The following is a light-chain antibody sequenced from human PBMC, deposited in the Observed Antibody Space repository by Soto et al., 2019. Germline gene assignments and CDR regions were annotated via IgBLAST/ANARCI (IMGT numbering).Light chain of an antibody. CDR1: QSVNNN. V-gene: IGKV3-15*01. CDR2: GAS. CDR3: QQYNNWTPDT. J-gene: IGKJ2*01. Sequence: EIILTQSPASLSVSPGERATLSCRASQSVNNNLAWYQQKRGQAPRLLIYGASTRATGIPGRFRGSGSGTEFTLTINSLQSEDCAVYFCQQYNNWTPDTFGQGTKLEIK.